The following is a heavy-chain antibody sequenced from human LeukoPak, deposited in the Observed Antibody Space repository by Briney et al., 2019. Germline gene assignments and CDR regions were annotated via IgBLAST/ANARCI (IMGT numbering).Heavy chain of an antibody. CDR1: GGTFSSHA. D-gene: IGHD1-26*01. V-gene: IGHV1-69*01. CDR2: IISTFGTA. CDR3: ATEWADAFDI. J-gene: IGHJ3*02. Sequence: GSSVKVSCKASGGTFSSHAISWVRQAPGQGLQWMGGIISTFGTANYAQDFLGRVTITADESTSTAYMELSSLRSEDTAVYYCATEWADAFDIWGQGTMVTVSS.